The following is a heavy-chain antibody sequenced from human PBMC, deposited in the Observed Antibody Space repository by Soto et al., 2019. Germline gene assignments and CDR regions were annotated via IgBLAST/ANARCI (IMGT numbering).Heavy chain of an antibody. V-gene: IGHV4-34*01. D-gene: IGHD4-17*01. CDR2: ISHSVIT. CDR1: CGSFSGYY. J-gene: IGHJ4*02. Sequence: PSESLSLTCAAYCGSFSGYYWTWIRQPPGTGLYCVGEISHSVITNXXPSPERRXXISADTSNKHXPFQLXSITAASTALYYCARFMTTVTMFDYWRQGTLVTVSS. CDR3: ARFMTTVTMFDY.